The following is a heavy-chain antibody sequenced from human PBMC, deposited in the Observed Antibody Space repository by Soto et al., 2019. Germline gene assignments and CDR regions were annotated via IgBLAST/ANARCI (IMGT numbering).Heavy chain of an antibody. CDR2: IDHGGRT. D-gene: IGHD3-10*01. J-gene: IGHJ4*02. Sequence: PSETLSLTCAVYGGSFSGYYGGWIRQPPGKGLEWIGEIDHGGRTNYNPSPKSRVTISVDTSKNQVSLKLNSVTAADTAVYYCARGGPGYYGSGSYYPRWGQGALVTVSS. V-gene: IGHV4-34*01. CDR3: ARGGPGYYGSGSYYPR. CDR1: GGSFSGYY.